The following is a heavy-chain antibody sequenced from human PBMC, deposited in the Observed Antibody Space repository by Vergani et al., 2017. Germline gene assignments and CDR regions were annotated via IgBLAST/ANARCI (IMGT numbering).Heavy chain of an antibody. CDR2: IGTAGDT. CDR3: ARRDSSSPALDY. D-gene: IGHD6-6*01. CDR1: GFTFSTHD. J-gene: IGHJ4*02. V-gene: IGHV3-13*01. Sequence: EVQLVESGGGLVQPGGSLRLSCAASGFTFSTHDMHWVRQATGKGLEWVSAIGTAGDTYYPGSVKGRLTISRENAKNSLYLQMNGLRAGDTAVYYCARRDSSSPALDYWGQGTLVTVSS.